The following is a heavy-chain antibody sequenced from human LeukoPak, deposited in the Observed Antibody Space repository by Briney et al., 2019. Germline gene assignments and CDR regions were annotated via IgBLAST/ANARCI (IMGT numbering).Heavy chain of an antibody. Sequence: GGSLRLSCAASGFTFSSYGMSWVRQAPGKGLEWVSAISGSGGSTYYADSVKGRFTISRDNAKNSLYLQMNSLRAEDTAVYYCARFPYLYYDSSGKDAFDIWGQGTMVTVSS. D-gene: IGHD3-22*01. J-gene: IGHJ3*02. CDR1: GFTFSSYG. CDR3: ARFPYLYYDSSGKDAFDI. CDR2: ISGSGGST. V-gene: IGHV3-23*01.